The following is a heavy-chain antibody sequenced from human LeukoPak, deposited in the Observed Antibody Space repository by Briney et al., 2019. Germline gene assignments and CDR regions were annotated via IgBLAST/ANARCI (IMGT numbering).Heavy chain of an antibody. CDR3: ARDRLAAAGTGLFDP. Sequence: ASVKVSCKASGGTFSSYAISWVRQAPGQGLEWMGRIIPIFGTANYAQKFQGRVTITTDESTSTAYMELSSLRSEDTAVYYCARDRLAAAGTGLFDPWGQGTLVTVSS. CDR2: IIPIFGTA. J-gene: IGHJ5*02. V-gene: IGHV1-69*05. D-gene: IGHD6-13*01. CDR1: GGTFSSYA.